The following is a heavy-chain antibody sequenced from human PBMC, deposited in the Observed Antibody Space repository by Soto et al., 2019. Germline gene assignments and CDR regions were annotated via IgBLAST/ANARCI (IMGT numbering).Heavy chain of an antibody. V-gene: IGHV1-18*01. Sequence: ASVKVSCKASGYNFTNFGINWLRKAPGQGLEWVGWISPYSGNTNYAQKFRGRVTMTTDATTAYMELRSLRSDDAAAYYCAKLATYSTISPFDIWGQGTMVTVSS. CDR2: ISPYSGNT. J-gene: IGHJ3*02. D-gene: IGHD1-26*01. CDR3: AKLATYSTISPFDI. CDR1: GYNFTNFG.